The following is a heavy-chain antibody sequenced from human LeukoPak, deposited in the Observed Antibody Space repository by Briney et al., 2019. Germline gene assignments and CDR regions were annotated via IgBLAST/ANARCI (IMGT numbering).Heavy chain of an antibody. J-gene: IGHJ5*02. CDR2: FYYGGST. Sequence: SETLSLTCTVSGDSISSSSHYWGWIRQPPGKGLEWIGTFYYGGSTYHNPSLKSRVTISVDTSKNQFFLRLSSVTAADTALYYCASGGEQLWPYEPFSSWGQGTLVTVSS. CDR3: ASGGEQLWPYEPFSS. CDR1: GDSISSSSHY. D-gene: IGHD5-18*01. V-gene: IGHV4-39*01.